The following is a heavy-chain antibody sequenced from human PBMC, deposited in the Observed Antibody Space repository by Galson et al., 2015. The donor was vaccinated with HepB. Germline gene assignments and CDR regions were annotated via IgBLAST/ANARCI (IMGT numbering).Heavy chain of an antibody. D-gene: IGHD3-22*01. J-gene: IGHJ3*02. V-gene: IGHV1-69*06. CDR2: ITPISGTS. CDR1: GGTFNNYA. CDR3: ATAVRAPRTFDI. Sequence: SVKVSCKASGGTFNNYAITWVRQAPGQAPGQGLEWMGGITPISGTSNYAQKFQGRITITADKSTSTAYMDLSSLRSEDTAVYYCATAVRAPRTFDIWGQGTMLTVSS.